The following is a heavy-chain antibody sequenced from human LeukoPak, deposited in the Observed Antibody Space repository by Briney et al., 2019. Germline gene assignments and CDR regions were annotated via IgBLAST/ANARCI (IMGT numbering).Heavy chain of an antibody. D-gene: IGHD3-22*01. J-gene: IGHJ4*02. CDR2: IHYRGST. CDR1: GGSISSYY. V-gene: IGHV4-59*01. Sequence: SETLSLTCTVSGGSISSYYWSWIRQPPGKGLEWIGCIHYRGSTNYNSSLKSRVTISVDTSKNQFSLKLSSVTAADTAVYYCARVRDRSSYFHDLDYWGQGTLVTVSS. CDR3: ARVRDRSSYFHDLDY.